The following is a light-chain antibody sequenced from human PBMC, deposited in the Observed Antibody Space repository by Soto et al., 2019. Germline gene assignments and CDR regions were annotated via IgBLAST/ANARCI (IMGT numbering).Light chain of an antibody. CDR2: EGS. CDR1: SSDVGSYNL. J-gene: IGLJ1*01. CDR3: CSYAGSSTFYV. V-gene: IGLV2-23*01. Sequence: QSALTQPASVSGSPGQSITISCTGTSSDVGSYNLVSWYQQHPGKAPKLMIYEGSKRPSGVSNRFSGSKAGNTASLTISGLQAEDEFYYYCCSYAGSSTFYVFGTGTKVTVL.